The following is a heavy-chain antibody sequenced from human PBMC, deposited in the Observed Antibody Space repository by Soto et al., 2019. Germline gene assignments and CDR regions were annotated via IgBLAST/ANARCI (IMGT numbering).Heavy chain of an antibody. V-gene: IGHV4-4*07. J-gene: IGHJ4*02. Sequence: QVQLQESGPGLVKPSETLSLTCTVSGAPISSYYWSWLRQPAGKGLEWIGRIHYTGSANYNPSLKSRITMSVDTSKNQVSLRLSSVTAADTAVYYCATLDYTDYWGQGTLVTVSS. CDR1: GAPISSYY. CDR2: IHYTGSA. CDR3: ATLDYTDY.